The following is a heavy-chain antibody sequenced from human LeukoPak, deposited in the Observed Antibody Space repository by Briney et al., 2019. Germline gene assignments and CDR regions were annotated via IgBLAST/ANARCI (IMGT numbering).Heavy chain of an antibody. CDR1: GGSISSSSYY. CDR3: ARQVPHSGWGGYYFDY. CDR2: IYYSGGT. V-gene: IGHV4-39*01. J-gene: IGHJ4*02. D-gene: IGHD6-19*01. Sequence: SETLSLTCTVSGGSISSSSYYWGWIRQPPGKGLEWIGSIYYSGGTYYNPSLKSRVTISVDTSKNQFSLKLSSVTAADTAVYYCARQVPHSGWGGYYFDYWGQGTLVTVSS.